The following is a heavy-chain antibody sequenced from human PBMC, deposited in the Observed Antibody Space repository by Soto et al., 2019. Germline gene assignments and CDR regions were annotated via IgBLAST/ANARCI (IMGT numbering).Heavy chain of an antibody. Sequence: PGGSLRLSCAASGFTFDTYWIHWVRQAPGKGLAWVSGINSDGRSTTYADSVKGRFTISRDNAKNSLYLQMNSLRAEDTASYYCAKDVGRCSGGSCYGSYYGLDVWGQGTTVTVSS. D-gene: IGHD2-15*01. CDR1: GFTFDTYW. CDR2: INSDGRST. J-gene: IGHJ6*02. V-gene: IGHV3-74*01. CDR3: AKDVGRCSGGSCYGSYYGLDV.